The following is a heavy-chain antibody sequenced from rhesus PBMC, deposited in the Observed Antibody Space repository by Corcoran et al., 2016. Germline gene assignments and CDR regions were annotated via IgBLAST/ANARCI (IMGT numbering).Heavy chain of an antibody. Sequence: QLQLQESGPGLVKPSETLSVTCAVSGGSISSSYWSWIRQAPGKGLEWIGYIYGSCSSPNYNPTLKSRVTLSVDTSKNQLSLKLSSVTAADTAVYYCASWVGANPGFDYWGQGVLVTVSS. CDR2: IYGSCSSP. D-gene: IGHD1-44*02. V-gene: IGHV4-169*02. J-gene: IGHJ4*01. CDR1: GGSISSSY. CDR3: ASWVGANPGFDY.